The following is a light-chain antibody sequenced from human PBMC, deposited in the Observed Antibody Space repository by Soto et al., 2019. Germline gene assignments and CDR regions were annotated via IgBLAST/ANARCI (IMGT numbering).Light chain of an antibody. CDR2: EGS. CDR3: CSYAGSSTAVV. V-gene: IGLV2-23*01. J-gene: IGLJ2*01. Sequence: QSALTQPASVSGSPGQSITISCTGTSSDVGSYNLVSWYQQHPGKAPKLMIYEGSKRPSGVSNRFSGSKSGNTASLTISGLQAEEEADYYCCSYAGSSTAVVFGGGTKLTGL. CDR1: SSDVGSYNL.